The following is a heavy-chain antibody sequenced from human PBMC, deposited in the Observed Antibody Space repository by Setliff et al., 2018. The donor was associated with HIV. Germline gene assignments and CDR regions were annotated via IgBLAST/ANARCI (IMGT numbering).Heavy chain of an antibody. V-gene: IGHV5-51*01. CDR1: GYSFTNYW. J-gene: IGHJ3*02. CDR3: ARHSSSGWYSDHDAFDI. Sequence: PGESLKISCKGSGYSFTNYWIGWVRQMPGKGLEWMGIIYPADSDTRYSPSFQGQVTISADKSISTAYLQWSSLKASDTAMYYCARHSSSGWYSDHDAFDIWGQGTMGTVS. CDR2: IYPADSDT. D-gene: IGHD6-19*01.